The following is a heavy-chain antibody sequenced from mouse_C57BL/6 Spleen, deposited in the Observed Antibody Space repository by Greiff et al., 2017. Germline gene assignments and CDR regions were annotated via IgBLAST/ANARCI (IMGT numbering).Heavy chain of an antibody. D-gene: IGHD4-1*01. CDR1: GYTFTDYE. J-gene: IGHJ3*01. V-gene: IGHV1-15*01. Sequence: QVQLKESGAELVRPGASVTLSCKASGYTFTDYEMHWVKQSPVHGLEWIGALDPETGGTAYNQKFKGKAILTADKSSSTAYMELRSLTSEDSAVYYCSRKGLGRTWFAYWGQGTLVTVAA. CDR2: LDPETGGT. CDR3: SRKGLGRTWFAY.